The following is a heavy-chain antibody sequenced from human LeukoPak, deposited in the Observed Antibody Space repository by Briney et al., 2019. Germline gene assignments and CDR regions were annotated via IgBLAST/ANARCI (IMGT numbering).Heavy chain of an antibody. CDR2: LSAYYGNT. D-gene: IGHD2-2*01. CDR1: GYTFTNYG. V-gene: IGHV1-18*01. Sequence: ASVKVSCKASGYTFTNYGVSWVRQAPGQGLEWMGWLSAYYGNTNYAQKLQGRVTMTTDTSTSTAYMELSSLRSEDTAVYYCATKGYCSSTSCYAHFNYWGQGTLVTVSS. CDR3: ATKGYCSSTSCYAHFNY. J-gene: IGHJ4*02.